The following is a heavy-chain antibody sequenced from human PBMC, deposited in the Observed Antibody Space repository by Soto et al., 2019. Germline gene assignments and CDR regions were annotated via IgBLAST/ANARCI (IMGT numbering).Heavy chain of an antibody. CDR1: GFPFTTYG. CDR3: VGGQYYFDY. CDR2: ISYDGSNR. V-gene: IGHV3-30*03. Sequence: QVQLVESGGGVVQPGRSLRLSCAASGFPFTTYGMHWVREGPGKGLEWVAVISYDGSNRYYADSVKGRFTISRDNSKNTLYLQRNDLSPEDTALYYCVGGQYYFDYRGHGTLVTVSS. D-gene: IGHD3-10*01. J-gene: IGHJ4*01.